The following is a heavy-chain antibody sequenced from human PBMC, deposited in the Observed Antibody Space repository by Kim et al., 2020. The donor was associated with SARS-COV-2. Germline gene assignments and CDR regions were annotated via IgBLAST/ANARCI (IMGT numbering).Heavy chain of an antibody. CDR3: ARAVYIAAAGTHWFDP. D-gene: IGHD6-13*01. V-gene: IGHV1-69*04. Sequence: KFQGRVTITADKSTSTAYMELSSLRSEDTAVYYCARAVYIAAAGTHWFDPWGQGTLVTVSS. J-gene: IGHJ5*02.